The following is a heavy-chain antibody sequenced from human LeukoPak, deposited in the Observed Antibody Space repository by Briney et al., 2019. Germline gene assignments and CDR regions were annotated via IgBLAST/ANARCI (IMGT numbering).Heavy chain of an antibody. D-gene: IGHD6-13*01. CDR1: GSTFSTYW. CDR3: AKDSLPAAAGTGYFQH. Sequence: GGSLRLSCAASGSTFSTYWMSWVRRAPGKGLEWVANINQDGSQTFYVDSVKGRFTISRDNAKNSLYLQMNSLRAEDTALYYCAKDSLPAAAGTGYFQHWGQGTLVTVSS. CDR2: INQDGSQT. V-gene: IGHV3-7*03. J-gene: IGHJ1*01.